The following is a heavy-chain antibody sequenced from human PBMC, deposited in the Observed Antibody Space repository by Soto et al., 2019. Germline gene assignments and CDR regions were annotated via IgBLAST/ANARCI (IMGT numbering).Heavy chain of an antibody. Sequence: QVQLVESGGGVVQPGRSLRLSCAASGFTFSSYAMHWVRQAPGKGLEWVAVISYDGSNKYYADFVKGRFTISRDNSKNTLYLQMNSLRAEDTAVYYCARVLTTPTYYYYGMDVWGQGTTVTVSS. CDR1: GFTFSSYA. D-gene: IGHD4-17*01. V-gene: IGHV3-30-3*01. J-gene: IGHJ6*02. CDR3: ARVLTTPTYYYYGMDV. CDR2: ISYDGSNK.